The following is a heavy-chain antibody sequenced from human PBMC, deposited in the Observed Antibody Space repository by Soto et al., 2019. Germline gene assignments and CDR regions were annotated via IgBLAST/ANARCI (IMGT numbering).Heavy chain of an antibody. V-gene: IGHV4-59*01. J-gene: IGHJ5*02. Sequence: PSETLSLTCTVSGGSISSYYWSWIRQPPGKRLEWIGYIYYSGSTNYNPSLKSRVTISVDTSKNQFSLKLSSVTAADTAVYYCARGDAFWSGYYTNWFDPWGQGTLVTVSS. CDR1: GGSISSYY. CDR3: ARGDAFWSGYYTNWFDP. CDR2: IYYSGST. D-gene: IGHD3-3*01.